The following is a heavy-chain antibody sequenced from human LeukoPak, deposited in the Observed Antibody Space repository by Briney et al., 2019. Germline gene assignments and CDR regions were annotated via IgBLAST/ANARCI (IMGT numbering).Heavy chain of an antibody. J-gene: IGHJ4*02. V-gene: IGHV4-59*01. CDR2: ISYSGYT. CDR3: ARGRNDNGGMFFDS. CDR1: GASIRSYH. Sequence: SETLSLTCTVSGASIRSYHWSWIRQAPGKGLEWVGFISYSGYTSYSPSLKSRVAISVDTSKSQFSLRLTSMTAADTAIYYCARGRNDNGGMFFDSWAQGTLVTVSS. D-gene: IGHD4-23*01.